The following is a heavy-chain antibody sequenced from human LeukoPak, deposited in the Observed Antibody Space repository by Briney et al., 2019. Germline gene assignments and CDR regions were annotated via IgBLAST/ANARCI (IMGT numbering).Heavy chain of an antibody. J-gene: IGHJ6*02. Sequence: GGSLRLSCAASGFTFSSYSMNWVRQAPGKGLEWMSYITTSGGAKNYADSVKGRFTISRDNAKNSLYLQMSNLRAEDTAVYFCARGGGLDVWGQGATVTVSS. D-gene: IGHD3-16*01. V-gene: IGHV3-48*04. CDR3: ARGGGLDV. CDR2: ITTSGGAK. CDR1: GFTFSSYS.